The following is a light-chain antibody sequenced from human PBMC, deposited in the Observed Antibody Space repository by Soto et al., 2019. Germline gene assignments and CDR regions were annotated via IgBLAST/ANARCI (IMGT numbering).Light chain of an antibody. V-gene: IGLV2-14*01. CDR3: SSYTSGGNYV. J-gene: IGLJ1*01. CDR2: DVS. Sequence: QSALTQPASVSGSPGQSVAISCTGTSSDVAAYNFVSWYQQHPGKAPKLMVFDVSNRPSGVSDRFSGSKSGNTASLTISGLQAEDEAYYYCSSYTSGGNYVFGTGTQLTVL. CDR1: SSDVAAYNF.